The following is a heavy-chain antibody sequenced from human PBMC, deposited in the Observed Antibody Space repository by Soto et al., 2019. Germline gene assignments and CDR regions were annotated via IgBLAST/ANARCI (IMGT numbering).Heavy chain of an antibody. CDR1: GGSLNNGDNN. Sequence: QVQLQESGPGLVKPSQTLSLTCSVSGGSLNNGDNNWSWIRQHPGKGLDWIGSIYYSGSTYYNSSLKSRVSISVDTSENQFSLRLSSVTAADTAVYYCARDGDLYGMDVWGQGTTVTVSS. CDR2: IYYSGST. CDR3: ARDGDLYGMDV. V-gene: IGHV4-31*03. J-gene: IGHJ6*02. D-gene: IGHD2-21*02.